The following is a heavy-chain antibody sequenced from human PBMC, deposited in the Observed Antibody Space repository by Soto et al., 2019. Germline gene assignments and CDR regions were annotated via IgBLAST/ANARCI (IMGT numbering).Heavy chain of an antibody. D-gene: IGHD6-6*01. CDR3: ARDDSSSSNVDY. Sequence: HPGGSLRLSCAASGFTFSSYAMHWVRQAPGKGLEWVAVISYDGSNKYYADSVKGRFTISRDNSKNTLYLQMNSLRAEDTAVYYCARDDSSSSNVDYWGQGTLVTVSS. CDR1: GFTFSSYA. J-gene: IGHJ4*02. CDR2: ISYDGSNK. V-gene: IGHV3-30-3*01.